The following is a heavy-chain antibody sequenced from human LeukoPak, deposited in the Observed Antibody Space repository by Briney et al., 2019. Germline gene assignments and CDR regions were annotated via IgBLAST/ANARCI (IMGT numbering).Heavy chain of an antibody. J-gene: IGHJ4*02. D-gene: IGHD3-16*01. V-gene: IGHV3-23*01. CDR3: AKLTVGDYAFDY. CDR2: IRGSGDDT. Sequence: GGSLRLSCAASGFTFSSYAMSWVRRAPGKGLEWVSAIRGSGDDTYYADSVKGRFIISRDNSKNTLYLQMNSLRAEDTAVYYCAKLTVGDYAFDYWGQGTLVTVSS. CDR1: GFTFSSYA.